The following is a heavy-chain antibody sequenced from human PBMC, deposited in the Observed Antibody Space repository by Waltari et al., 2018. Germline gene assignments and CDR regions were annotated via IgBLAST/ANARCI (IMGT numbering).Heavy chain of an antibody. D-gene: IGHD1-1*01. CDR3: ARVSYFTTAYYYGMDV. J-gene: IGHJ6*02. CDR1: GFTVSSNY. CDR2: SYSGGST. V-gene: IGHV3-53*01. Sequence: EVQLVESGGGLIQPGGSLRLSCAASGFTVSSNYMSWVRQAPGKGLEWVSVSYSGGSTYYADSVKGRFTISRDNSKNTLYLQMNSLRAEDTAVYYCARVSYFTTAYYYGMDVWGQGTTVTVSS.